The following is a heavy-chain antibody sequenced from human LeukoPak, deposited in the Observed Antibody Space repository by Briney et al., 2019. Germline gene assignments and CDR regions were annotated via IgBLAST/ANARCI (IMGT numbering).Heavy chain of an antibody. D-gene: IGHD1-26*01. J-gene: IGHJ3*02. CDR1: GGSISSSSYY. CDR2: IYYSGNT. Sequence: PSETLSLTCSLSGGSISSSSYYWAWIRQPPGKGLEWIGSIYYSGNTYYSPSLKSRVTIFVDTSKNEFSLNLSSVTAADTAVYYCASPGIVGAIDAFDIWGQGTMVTVSS. V-gene: IGHV4-39*07. CDR3: ASPGIVGAIDAFDI.